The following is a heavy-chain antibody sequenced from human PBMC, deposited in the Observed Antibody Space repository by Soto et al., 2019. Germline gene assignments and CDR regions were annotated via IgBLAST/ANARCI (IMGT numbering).Heavy chain of an antibody. D-gene: IGHD3-16*01. V-gene: IGHV3-15*01. Sequence: EVELVESGGGLVKPGGSLRLSCAASGFDFTNAWMNWVRQAPGKGLEWIGRIKSQTDGGTADYTTPVKGRFIISRDDSENVRYLQMNSLQTEDTAVYYCVTDRLVWGQGTLVTVFS. CDR1: GFDFTNAW. CDR2: IKSQTDGGTA. J-gene: IGHJ1*01. CDR3: VTDRLV.